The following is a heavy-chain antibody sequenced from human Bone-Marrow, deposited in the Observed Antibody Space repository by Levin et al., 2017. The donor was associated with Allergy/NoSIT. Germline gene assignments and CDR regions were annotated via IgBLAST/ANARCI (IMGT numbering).Heavy chain of an antibody. CDR2: ISGSGGST. V-gene: IGHV3-23*01. J-gene: IGHJ4*02. CDR3: SSGLRVGYFDY. D-gene: IGHD3-22*01. CDR1: GFTFSSYA. Sequence: GESLKISCAASGFTFSSYAMSWVRQAPGKGLEWVSAISGSGGSTYYADSVKGRFTISRDNSKNTLYLQMNSLRAEDTAVYYCSSGLRVGYFDYWGQGTLVTVSS.